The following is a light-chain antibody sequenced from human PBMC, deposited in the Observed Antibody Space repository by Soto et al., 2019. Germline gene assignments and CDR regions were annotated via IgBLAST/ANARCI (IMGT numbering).Light chain of an antibody. V-gene: IGKV1-5*01. CDR3: QQYNGYSLT. CDR1: QTISFS. J-gene: IGKJ1*01. CDR2: DAS. Sequence: DIQMTQSPSTLSASVIDIVTITCRASQTISFSLAWYQQKPGKAPKLLIYDASTLQSGVPSRFSGSESGTEFILTISGLQPDDFATYYCQQYNGYSLTFGQGTKVDIK.